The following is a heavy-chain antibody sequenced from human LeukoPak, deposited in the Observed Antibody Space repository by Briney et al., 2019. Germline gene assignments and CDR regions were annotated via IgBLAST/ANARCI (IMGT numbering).Heavy chain of an antibody. CDR2: ISGVGGST. CDR1: GFTFDDYA. Sequence: GGSLRLSCAASGFTFDDYAMHCVRQAPGKGLECVSLISGVGGSTYYTDSVKGRFTIPRDNSKKTLYLQMNSLRTEDTALYYCAKDRYYDSSGYLEGWGQGTLVTVSS. V-gene: IGHV3-43*02. D-gene: IGHD3-22*01. J-gene: IGHJ4*02. CDR3: AKDRYYDSSGYLEG.